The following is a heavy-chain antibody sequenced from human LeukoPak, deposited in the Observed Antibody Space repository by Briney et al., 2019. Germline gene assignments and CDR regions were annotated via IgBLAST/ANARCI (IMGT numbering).Heavy chain of an antibody. D-gene: IGHD5-12*01. CDR2: FYHNGGT. CDR1: GTAISSYF. CDR3: AGGRIGRYDDH. J-gene: IGHJ4*02. V-gene: IGHV4-59*12. Sequence: SETLSLTCDISGTAISSYFWNWIRQSPTKGLEWIGYFYHNGGTSYNPSSRSRVTISMDSTQKRLSLQVTTMTAADTAIYYCAGGRIGRYDDHWGQGTLVAVST.